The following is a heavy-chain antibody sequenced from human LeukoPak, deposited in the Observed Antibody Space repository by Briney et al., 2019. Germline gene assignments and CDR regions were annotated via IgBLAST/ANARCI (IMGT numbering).Heavy chain of an antibody. V-gene: IGHV3-7*03. CDR3: ARDLYNSASK. CDR2: IKQDGGEK. CDR1: GFTFSSSW. J-gene: IGHJ4*02. Sequence: GGSLRLSCAASGFTFSSSWMTWVRQAPGKGLEWVANIKQDGGEKYYVDSVRGRFTISRDNAKNSLYLQMNSLRAEDTAVYYCARDLYNSASKWGQGTLVTVSS. D-gene: IGHD6-25*01.